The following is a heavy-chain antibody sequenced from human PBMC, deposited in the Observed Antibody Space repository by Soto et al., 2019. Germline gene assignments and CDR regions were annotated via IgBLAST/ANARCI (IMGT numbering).Heavy chain of an antibody. CDR2: ISAYNGNT. Sequence: QVQLVQSGAEVKKPGASVKVSCKASGYTFTNYGISWVRQAPGQGLEWMGWISAYNGNTNRAQNFQGRVAMTTDTSTRTAYMELRSLRSDDTAVFYCARDLSMTSLTPGYWGQGTLVTVSS. D-gene: IGHD4-17*01. J-gene: IGHJ4*02. V-gene: IGHV1-18*01. CDR3: ARDLSMTSLTPGY. CDR1: GYTFTNYG.